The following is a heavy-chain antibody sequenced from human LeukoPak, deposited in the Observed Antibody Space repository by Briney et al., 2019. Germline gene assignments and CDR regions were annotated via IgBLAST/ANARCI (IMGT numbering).Heavy chain of an antibody. CDR3: ARLGFSNSGSYLAPSDY. CDR1: GGSISSYY. CDR2: IYYSGGT. V-gene: IGHV4-59*08. Sequence: KPSETLSLTCTVSGGSISSYYWSWIRQPPGKGLEWIGYIYYSGGTNYNPSLKSRVTISVDTSKNQFSLKLSSVTPADTAVYYCARLGFSNSGSYLAPSDYWGQGTLVTVSS. J-gene: IGHJ4*02. D-gene: IGHD1-26*01.